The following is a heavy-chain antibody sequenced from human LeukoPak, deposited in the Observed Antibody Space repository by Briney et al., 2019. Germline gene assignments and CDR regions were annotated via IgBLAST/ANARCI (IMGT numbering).Heavy chain of an antibody. Sequence: SETLSLTCTVSGGSMSPYHWGWIRQPPGKGLEWTGYIYYSGSTNYNPSLKSRVTISVDTSKNQFSLKLSSVTAADTAIYYCAIAVSGRFDYWGQGTLVTVSS. CDR3: AIAVSGRFDY. J-gene: IGHJ4*02. D-gene: IGHD6-19*01. CDR1: GGSMSPYH. V-gene: IGHV4-59*08. CDR2: IYYSGST.